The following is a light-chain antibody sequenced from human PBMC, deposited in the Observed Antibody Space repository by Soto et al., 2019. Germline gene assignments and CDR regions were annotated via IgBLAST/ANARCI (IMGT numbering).Light chain of an antibody. Sequence: QSALTQPASVSGSPGQSLTISCTGTSSDIGGYNYDSWYQQHPGKVPKLIIYEVTNRPSGVSDRFSGSKSGNTASLTISGLQAEDEADYYCSSFTTSSALIFGGGTKLTVL. CDR2: EVT. CDR1: SSDIGGYNY. CDR3: SSFTTSSALI. J-gene: IGLJ2*01. V-gene: IGLV2-14*01.